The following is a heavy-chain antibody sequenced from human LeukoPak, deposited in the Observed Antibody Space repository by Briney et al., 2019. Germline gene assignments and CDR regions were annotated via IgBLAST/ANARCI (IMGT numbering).Heavy chain of an antibody. Sequence: PSETLSLTCAVYGGSFRGYYWSWIRQPPGKGLEWIGEINHSGSTNYNPSLKSRVTISVDTSKNQFSLKLSSVTAADTAVYYCARIRFLEWLLSLGWYFDLWGRGTLVTVSS. CDR2: INHSGST. CDR1: GGSFRGYY. J-gene: IGHJ2*01. D-gene: IGHD3-3*01. V-gene: IGHV4-34*01. CDR3: ARIRFLEWLLSLGWYFDL.